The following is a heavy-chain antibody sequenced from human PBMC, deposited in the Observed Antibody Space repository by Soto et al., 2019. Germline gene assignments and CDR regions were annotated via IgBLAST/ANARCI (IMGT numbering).Heavy chain of an antibody. CDR2: ILHTGHT. CDR1: GDSFSSSNW. D-gene: IGHD3-3*02. V-gene: IGHV4-4*02. CDR3: ARSPRRVGGKWHLDY. Sequence: QVQLQESGPGLVKPSGTLSLTCGVSGDSFSSSNWWTWVRQPPGKGLEWIGDILHTGHTDYSPSLRSRVTISIDTSKKEFSLNLTSVTATDTAVYYCARSPRRVGGKWHLDYWGQGAPVTVSS. J-gene: IGHJ4*02.